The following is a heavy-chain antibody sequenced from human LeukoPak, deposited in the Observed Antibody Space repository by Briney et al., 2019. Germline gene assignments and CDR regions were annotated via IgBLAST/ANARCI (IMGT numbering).Heavy chain of an antibody. V-gene: IGHV4-34*01. D-gene: IGHD6-13*01. Sequence: PSETLSLTCAVYGGSFSGYYWSWIRQPPGKGLEWIGEINHSGSTNYNRSLKSRVTISVDTSKNQFSLKLSSVTAADTAVYYCARGAALAAAGRDNWFDPWGQGTLVTVSS. CDR2: INHSGST. CDR1: GGSFSGYY. J-gene: IGHJ5*02. CDR3: ARGAALAAAGRDNWFDP.